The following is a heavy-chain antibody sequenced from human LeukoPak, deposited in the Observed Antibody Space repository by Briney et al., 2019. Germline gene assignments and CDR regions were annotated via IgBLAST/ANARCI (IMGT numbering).Heavy chain of an antibody. CDR3: ARDLELRSWDYYYMDV. V-gene: IGHV1-69*01. Sequence: SVKVSCKASGGTFSSYAISWVRQAPGQGLEWMGGIIPIFGTANYAQKFQGRVAITADESTSTAYMELSSLRSEDTAVYYCARDLELRSWDYYYMDVWGKGTTVTVSS. D-gene: IGHD1-7*01. CDR2: IIPIFGTA. J-gene: IGHJ6*03. CDR1: GGTFSSYA.